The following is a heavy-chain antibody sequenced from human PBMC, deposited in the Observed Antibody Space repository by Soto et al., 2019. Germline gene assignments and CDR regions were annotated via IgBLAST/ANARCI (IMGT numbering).Heavy chain of an antibody. Sequence: GGSLRLSCAASGFTFSSYVMTWVRQAPGMRLEWVSGLTGSGDITYYADSVKGRFTISRDNSKNTLYLQMNSLRAEDTAIYYCAKAHIVDPPYNWFDTWGQGXLVTVYS. V-gene: IGHV3-23*01. CDR3: AKAHIVDPPYNWFDT. CDR2: LTGSGDIT. CDR1: GFTFSSYV. D-gene: IGHD2-21*01. J-gene: IGHJ5*02.